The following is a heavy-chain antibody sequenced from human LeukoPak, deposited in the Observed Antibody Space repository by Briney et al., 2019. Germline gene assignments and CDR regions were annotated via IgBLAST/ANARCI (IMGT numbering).Heavy chain of an antibody. CDR3: GIGLSGTRVGYFQH. D-gene: IGHD1-26*01. Sequence: GGSLRLSCAASGFTFSSYWMHWVRQAPGKGLVWVSRINSDGSSTSYADSVKGRFTISRDNAKNTLYLQMNSLRAEDTAVYYCGIGLSGTRVGYFQHWGQGTLVTVSS. V-gene: IGHV3-74*01. CDR2: INSDGSST. J-gene: IGHJ1*01. CDR1: GFTFSSYW.